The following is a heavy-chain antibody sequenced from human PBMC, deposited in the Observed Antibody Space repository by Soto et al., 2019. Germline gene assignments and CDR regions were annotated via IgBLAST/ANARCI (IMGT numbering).Heavy chain of an antibody. Sequence: QVQLVQSGAEVKKPGASVKVSCKASGSTFTSYGISWVRQAPGQGLEWMGWISAYNGNTNYAQKRTGRVTMTTDTSTSTAYMELRSLRTDDTDVYYWARGGAEATGRVVFQGGRYYYSGMDVWGQGTTVTVSS. V-gene: IGHV1-18*01. D-gene: IGHD1-26*01. CDR2: ISAYNGNT. CDR1: GSTFTSYG. J-gene: IGHJ6*02. CDR3: ARGGAEATGRVVFQGGRYYYSGMDV.